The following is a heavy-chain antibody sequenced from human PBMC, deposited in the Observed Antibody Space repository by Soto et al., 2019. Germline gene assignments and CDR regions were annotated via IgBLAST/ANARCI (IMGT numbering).Heavy chain of an antibody. J-gene: IGHJ6*03. CDR3: ATQIAVAGYYYYYYYMDV. Sequence: GGSLRLSCAASGFTFSSYAMSWVRQAPGKGLEWVSAISGSGGSTYYADSVKGRFTISRDNSKNTLYLQMNSLRAEDTAVYYCATQIAVAGYYYYYYYMDVWGKGTTVTVSS. D-gene: IGHD6-19*01. V-gene: IGHV3-23*01. CDR1: GFTFSSYA. CDR2: ISGSGGST.